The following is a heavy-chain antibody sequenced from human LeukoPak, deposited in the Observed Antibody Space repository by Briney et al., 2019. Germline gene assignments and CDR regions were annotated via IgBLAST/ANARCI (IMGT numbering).Heavy chain of an antibody. CDR3: AKAGSSWYGVFDAFDI. D-gene: IGHD6-13*01. Sequence: PGGSLRLSCAASGFTFSSYGMHWVRQAPGKGLEWVAVISYDGSNKYYVDSVKGRFTISRDNSKNTLYLQMNSLRAEDTAVYYCAKAGSSWYGVFDAFDIWGQGTMVTVPS. CDR2: ISYDGSNK. CDR1: GFTFSSYG. J-gene: IGHJ3*02. V-gene: IGHV3-30*18.